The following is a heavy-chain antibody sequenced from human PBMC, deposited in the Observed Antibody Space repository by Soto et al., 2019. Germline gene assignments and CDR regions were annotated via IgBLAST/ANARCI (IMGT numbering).Heavy chain of an antibody. CDR2: IIPISGTA. CDR1: GGTFSSYA. CDR3: ARSQGSSTSLDIYYYSYYGMDF. D-gene: IGHD2-2*01. V-gene: IGHV1-69*12. J-gene: IGHJ6*02. Sequence: QVQLVQSGAEVQKPGSSVKVSCKASGGTFSSYAISWVRQAPGQGLEWMGGIIPISGTANYAQKFQGRVTIAADESTSTAYMELSSLRSEDTAVYSCARSQGSSTSLDIYYYSYYGMDFWGQGTTVTVSS.